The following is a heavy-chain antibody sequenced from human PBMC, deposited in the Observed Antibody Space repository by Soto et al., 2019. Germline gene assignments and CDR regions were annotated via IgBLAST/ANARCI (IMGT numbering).Heavy chain of an antibody. CDR2: VSAYNGNT. CDR1: GYTFTSYG. J-gene: IGHJ3*02. V-gene: IGHV1-18*01. Sequence: ASVKVSCKASGYTFTSYGISWVRQAPGQGLEWMGWVSAYNGNTNYAQKLQGRVTMTTDTSTSTAYMELRSLRSDDTAVYYCARTEYSSSSGDAFDIWGQGTMVTVSS. CDR3: ARTEYSSSSGDAFDI. D-gene: IGHD6-6*01.